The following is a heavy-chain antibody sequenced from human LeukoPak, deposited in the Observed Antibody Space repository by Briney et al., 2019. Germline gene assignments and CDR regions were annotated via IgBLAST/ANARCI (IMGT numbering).Heavy chain of an antibody. J-gene: IGHJ4*02. CDR1: GFTFSSYA. CDR2: ISYDGSNK. CDR3: ARGYSGYDEDFDY. Sequence: GGSLRLSCAASGFTFSSYAMHWVRQAPGKGLEWVAVISYDGSNKYYADSVKGRFTISRDNSKNTLYLQMNSLRAEDTAVYYCARGYSGYDEDFDYWGQGTLVTVSS. V-gene: IGHV3-30-3*01. D-gene: IGHD5-12*01.